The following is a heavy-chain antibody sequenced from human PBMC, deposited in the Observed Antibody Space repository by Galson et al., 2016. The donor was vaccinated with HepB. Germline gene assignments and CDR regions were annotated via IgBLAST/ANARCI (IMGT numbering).Heavy chain of an antibody. CDR3: ASRHYYYDSSGFDY. Sequence: SVKVSCKVSGYTPTKLSMHWVRQAPGKGLEWMGGSDPKNREKMYAEKFQGRVTITADASTSTVYMELSSLGAEDTAVYYCASRHYYYDSSGFDYWGQGTLVTVSS. J-gene: IGHJ4*02. V-gene: IGHV1-24*01. D-gene: IGHD3-22*01. CDR2: SDPKNREK. CDR1: GYTPTKLS.